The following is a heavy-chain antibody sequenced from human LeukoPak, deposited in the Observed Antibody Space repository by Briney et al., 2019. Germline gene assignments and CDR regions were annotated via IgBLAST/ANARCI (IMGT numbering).Heavy chain of an antibody. CDR3: ARGRGVVVPAAPTGDPFDI. J-gene: IGHJ3*02. Sequence: ASVKVSCKASGYTFTSYYMHWVRQAPGQELEWMGIINPSGGSTSYAQKFQGRVTMTRDTSTSTVYMELSSLTSEDTAVYYCARGRGVVVPAAPTGDPFDIWGQGTTVTVSS. CDR2: INPSGGST. V-gene: IGHV1-46*01. CDR1: GYTFTSYY. D-gene: IGHD2-2*01.